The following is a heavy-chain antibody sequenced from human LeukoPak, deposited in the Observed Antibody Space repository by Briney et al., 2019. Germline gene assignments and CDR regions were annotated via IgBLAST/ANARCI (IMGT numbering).Heavy chain of an antibody. V-gene: IGHV3-30-3*01. J-gene: IGHJ4*02. CDR3: AVGSYYFDY. Sequence: GRSLRLSCAASGFTFSSYAMHWVRQAPGKGLEWVAVISYDGSNKYYADSVKGRFTISRDNSKNTLYVQMNSLRAEDTAVYYCAVGSYYFDYWGQGTLVTVSS. CDR1: GFTFSSYA. D-gene: IGHD3-10*01. CDR2: ISYDGSNK.